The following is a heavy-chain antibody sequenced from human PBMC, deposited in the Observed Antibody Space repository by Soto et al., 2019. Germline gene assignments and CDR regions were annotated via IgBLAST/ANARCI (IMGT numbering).Heavy chain of an antibody. CDR3: AREYGELPLTGKLELPTYYYYGMDV. Sequence: GGSLRLSCAASGFTFSSYGMHWVRQAPGKGLEWVAVIWYDGSNKYYADSVKGRFTISRDNSKNTLYLQMNSLRAEDTAVYYCAREYGELPLTGKLELPTYYYYGMDVWGQGTTVTVSS. V-gene: IGHV3-33*01. J-gene: IGHJ6*02. CDR1: GFTFSSYG. CDR2: IWYDGSNK. D-gene: IGHD1-7*01.